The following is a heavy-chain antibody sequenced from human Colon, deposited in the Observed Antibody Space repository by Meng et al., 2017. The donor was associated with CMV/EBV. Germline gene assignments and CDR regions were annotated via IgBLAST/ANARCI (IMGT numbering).Heavy chain of an antibody. CDR2: VYLVGTI. CDR1: GCSFTNRTL. Sequence: GPMLLQPPATLSLTLPCSGCSFTNRTLWSWVRLPPGMGLACIGEVYLVGTIHHHPSLQSRVTISRDNAKDHLSLKLASVTAADTAVYYCASLKDYDGRGYYYFESWGQGTLVTVSS. J-gene: IGHJ4*02. V-gene: IGHV4-4*03. CDR3: ASLKDYDGRGYYYFES. D-gene: IGHD3-22*01.